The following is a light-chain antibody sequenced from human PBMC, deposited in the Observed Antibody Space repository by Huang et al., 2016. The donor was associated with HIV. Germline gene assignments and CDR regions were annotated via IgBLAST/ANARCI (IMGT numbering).Light chain of an antibody. CDR3: QQYDTLPYT. Sequence: DIQMTQSPSSLSASVGDRVTITCQANQDISNYLNWYQPKPGKAPKLLIYHASNLETGVPSRFSGGGFGTHFSFTISGLQPEDVATYYCQQYDTLPYTFGQGTMLEVK. CDR1: QDISNY. CDR2: HAS. V-gene: IGKV1-33*01. J-gene: IGKJ2*01.